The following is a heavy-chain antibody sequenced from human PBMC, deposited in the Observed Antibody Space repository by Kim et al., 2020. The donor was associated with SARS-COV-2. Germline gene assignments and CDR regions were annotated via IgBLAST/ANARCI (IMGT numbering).Heavy chain of an antibody. CDR2: INTNTGNP. J-gene: IGHJ4*02. CDR1: GYTFTSYA. D-gene: IGHD3-9*01. V-gene: IGHV7-4-1*02. CDR3: ARDYYDILTGYYPSGY. Sequence: ASVKVSCKASGYTFTSYAMNWVRQAPGQGLEWMGWINTNTGNPTYAQGFTGRFVFSLDTSVSTAYLQISSLKAEDTAVYYCARDYYDILTGYYPSGYWGQGTLVTVSS.